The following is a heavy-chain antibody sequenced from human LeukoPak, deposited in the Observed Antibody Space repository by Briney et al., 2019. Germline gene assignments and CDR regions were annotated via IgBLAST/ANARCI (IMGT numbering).Heavy chain of an antibody. CDR3: AKDVDTTIDPTYYFDF. D-gene: IGHD5-18*01. J-gene: IGHJ4*02. V-gene: IGHV1-46*01. Sequence: GASVKVSCKASGYTFTRNYMHWVRQAPGQGLEWMGIINPRGGSTTCAQKFQGRLTMTRDTSTSTVYMELSSLRSEDTAVYYCAKDVDTTIDPTYYFDFWGQGTLVTVSS. CDR2: INPRGGST. CDR1: GYTFTRNY.